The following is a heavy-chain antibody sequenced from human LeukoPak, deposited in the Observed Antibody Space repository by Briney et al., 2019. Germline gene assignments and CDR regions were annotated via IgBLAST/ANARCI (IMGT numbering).Heavy chain of an antibody. CDR2: IYYSGST. D-gene: IGHD1-26*01. CDR3: SAVNRSSGSYNRLDY. Sequence: PSETLSLTCTVSGGSISSYYWSWIRQPPGKGLEWIGYIYYSGSTNYNPSLKRRATISVDTSKNQFSRTLRSGTSADPALYYISAVNRSSGSYNRLDYWGQGTLVTVSS. J-gene: IGHJ4*02. CDR1: GGSISSYY. V-gene: IGHV4-59*01.